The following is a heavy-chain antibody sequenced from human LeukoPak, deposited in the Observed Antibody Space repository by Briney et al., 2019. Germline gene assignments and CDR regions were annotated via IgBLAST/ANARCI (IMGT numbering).Heavy chain of an antibody. J-gene: IGHJ6*02. CDR3: AKARDFCSGGSCYLVPMDV. CDR1: GFTFSSYA. Sequence: GGSLRLSCAASGFTFSSYAMSWVRQAPGEGLEWASSISSSSSYIYYADSVKGRFTISRDNSKGTLYLQMNSLRAEDTAVYYCAKARDFCSGGSCYLVPMDVWGQGSTVTVSS. D-gene: IGHD2-15*01. CDR2: ISSSSSYI. V-gene: IGHV3-23*01.